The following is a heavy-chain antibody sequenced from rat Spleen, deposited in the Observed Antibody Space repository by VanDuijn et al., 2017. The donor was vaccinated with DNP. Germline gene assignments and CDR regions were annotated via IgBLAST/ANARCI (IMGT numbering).Heavy chain of an antibody. CDR2: ISTGGST. CDR3: ARIDFDY. Sequence: QVQLKESGPGMVQPSQTLSLTCTVSGFSLTDYNVHWVRQPPGKVLEWIAAISTGGSTYYNSALKSRLSISRDTSKSQVFLKMNSLQTEDTAMYFCARIDFDYWGQGVMVTVSS. V-gene: IGHV2S12*01. J-gene: IGHJ2*01. CDR1: GFSLTDYN.